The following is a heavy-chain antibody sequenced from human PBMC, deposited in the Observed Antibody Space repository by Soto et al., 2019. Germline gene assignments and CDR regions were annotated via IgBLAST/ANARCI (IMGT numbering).Heavy chain of an antibody. V-gene: IGHV3-23*01. J-gene: IGHJ4*02. CDR1: GFTFSSYA. CDR2: ISGSGGST. Sequence: GGSLRLSCAASGFTFSSYAMNWVRQAPGKGLEWVSAISGSGGSTYYADSVKGRFTISRDNSKNTLYLQMNSLRAEDTAVYYCAKAGDYSYFHYWGQGTLATVSS. D-gene: IGHD2-21*01. CDR3: AKAGDYSYFHY.